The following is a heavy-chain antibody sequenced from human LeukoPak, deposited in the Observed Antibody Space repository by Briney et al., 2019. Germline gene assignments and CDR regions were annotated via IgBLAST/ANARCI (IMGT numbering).Heavy chain of an antibody. CDR3: AKDEWIQQSWDY. D-gene: IGHD5-18*01. CDR2: ISGSGGST. Sequence: GGSLRLSCAASGFTFSSYAMSWVRQAPGKGLEWVSAISGSGGSTYYADSVKGRFTISRDNSKNTLYLQMNSLRAEDTAVHYCAKDEWIQQSWDYWGQGTLVTVSS. CDR1: GFTFSSYA. V-gene: IGHV3-23*01. J-gene: IGHJ4*02.